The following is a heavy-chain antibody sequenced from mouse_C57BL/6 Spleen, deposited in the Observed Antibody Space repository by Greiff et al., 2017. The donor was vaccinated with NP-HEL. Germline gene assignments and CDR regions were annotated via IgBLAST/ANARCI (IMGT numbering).Heavy chain of an antibody. CDR2: INPSTGGT. D-gene: IGHD4-1*01. CDR1: GYSFTGYY. V-gene: IGHV1-42*01. Sequence: EVQLQQSGPELVKPGASVKISCKASGYSFTGYYMNWVKQSPEKSLEWIGEINPSTGGTTYNQKFKAKATLTVDKSSSTAYMQLKSLTSEDSAVYYCARRLTGTYYFDYWGQGTTLTVSS. J-gene: IGHJ2*01. CDR3: ARRLTGTYYFDY.